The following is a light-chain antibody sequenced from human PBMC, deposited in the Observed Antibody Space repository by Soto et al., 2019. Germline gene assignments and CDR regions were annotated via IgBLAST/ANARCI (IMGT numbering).Light chain of an antibody. J-gene: IGLJ2*01. CDR2: DVS. Sequence: QSALTQPASVSGSPGQSITISCTGTSSDVGGYKYVSWYQQHPGKAPKFMIYDVSNRPSGVSNRFSGSKSGNTASLTISGLQAEDEVDYYCSSYTSSSTLVFGGGTKLTVL. CDR1: SSDVGGYKY. V-gene: IGLV2-14*01. CDR3: SSYTSSSTLV.